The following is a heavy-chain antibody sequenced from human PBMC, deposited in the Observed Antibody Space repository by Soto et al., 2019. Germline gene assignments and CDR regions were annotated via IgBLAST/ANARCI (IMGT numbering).Heavy chain of an antibody. V-gene: IGHV3-23*01. D-gene: IGHD3-3*01. Sequence: GGSLRLSCAASGFTFSSYAMSWVRQAPGKGLEWVSAISGGGGSTYYADSVKGRFTISRDTSKNTLYLQMNSLRAEDTAVYFCAKSSFYDFWSGYSHYFDYWGQGTLVTVSS. CDR2: ISGGGGST. CDR1: GFTFSSYA. J-gene: IGHJ4*02. CDR3: AKSSFYDFWSGYSHYFDY.